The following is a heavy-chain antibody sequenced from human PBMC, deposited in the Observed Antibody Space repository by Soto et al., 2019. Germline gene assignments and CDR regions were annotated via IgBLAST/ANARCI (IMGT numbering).Heavy chain of an antibody. CDR1: GYTFTGYY. CDR3: AREGPQGTSFDY. CDR2: INPNSGGT. V-gene: IGHV1-2*04. Sequence: ASVKVSCKASGYTFTGYYMHCVRQAPGQGLEWMGWINPNSGGTNYAQKFQGWVTMTRDTSISTAYMELSRLRSDDTAVYYCAREGPQGTSFDYWGQGTLVTVSS. J-gene: IGHJ4*02.